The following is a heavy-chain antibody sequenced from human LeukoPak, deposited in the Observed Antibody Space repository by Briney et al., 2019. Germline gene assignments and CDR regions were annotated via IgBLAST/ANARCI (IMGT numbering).Heavy chain of an antibody. D-gene: IGHD6-19*01. V-gene: IGHV3-11*06. CDR1: GFTFSDYY. J-gene: IGHJ4*02. Sequence: GGSLRLSCAAPGFTFSDYYMSWIRQAPGKGLEWVSYISSSSSYTNYADSVKGRFTISRDNAKNSLYLQMNSLRAEDTAVYYCARDLSSGGPGYWGQGTLVTVSS. CDR2: ISSSSSYT. CDR3: ARDLSSGGPGY.